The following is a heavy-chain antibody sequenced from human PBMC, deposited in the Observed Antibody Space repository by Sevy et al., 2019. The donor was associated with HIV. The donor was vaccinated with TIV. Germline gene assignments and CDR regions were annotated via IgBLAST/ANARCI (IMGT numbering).Heavy chain of an antibody. CDR2: ISTHNGDT. V-gene: IGHV1-18*01. CDR3: ARRIYYDSSAYYWWFDP. J-gene: IGHJ5*02. Sequence: ASVKVSCKASGYTFTNYGISWVRQAPGQGLEWMGWISTHNGDTNYAQKLQGRVTMTTDTSTSTAYMGLGSLGSDDTAVYYCARRIYYDSSAYYWWFDPWGQGTLVTVSS. D-gene: IGHD3-22*01. CDR1: GYTFTNYG.